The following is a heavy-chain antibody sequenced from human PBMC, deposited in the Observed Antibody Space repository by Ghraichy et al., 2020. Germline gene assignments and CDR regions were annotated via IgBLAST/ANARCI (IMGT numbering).Heavy chain of an antibody. CDR3: ARDLGVVVAATWYNWFDP. D-gene: IGHD2-15*01. CDR2: ISSSSSYI. CDR1: GFTFSSYS. J-gene: IGHJ5*02. Sequence: GSLRLSCAASGFTFSSYSMNWVRQAPGKGLEWVSSISSSSSYIYYADSVKGRFTISRDNAKNSLYLQMNSLRAEDTAVYYCARDLGVVVAATWYNWFDPWGQGTLVTVSS. V-gene: IGHV3-21*01.